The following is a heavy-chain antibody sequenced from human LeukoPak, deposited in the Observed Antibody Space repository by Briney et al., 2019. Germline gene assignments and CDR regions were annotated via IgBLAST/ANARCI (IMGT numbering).Heavy chain of an antibody. V-gene: IGHV1-2*02. CDR3: SRLKWPTDY. CDR2: INPNSGDT. J-gene: IGHJ4*02. Sequence: EASVKVSCKPSGYTFTDFFLHWVRQAPGQGLEWMEWINPNSGDTNSAQKFQGRVTMTRDTSISTVFLDLDRLTSDDTAIYCCSRLKWPTDYWGQGTLVTVS. D-gene: IGHD5-12*01. CDR1: GYTFTDFF.